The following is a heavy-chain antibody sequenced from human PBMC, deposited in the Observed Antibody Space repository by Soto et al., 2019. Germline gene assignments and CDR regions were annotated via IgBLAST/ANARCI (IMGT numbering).Heavy chain of an antibody. CDR1: GDSISSDTYY. CDR3: ARTRGGSKLMGGGHWFDP. D-gene: IGHD2-15*01. V-gene: IGHV4-39*01. J-gene: IGHJ5*02. CDR2: FFYSGTT. Sequence: PSETLSLTCTVSGDSISSDTYYWDWIRQPPGEGLEWIGTFFYSGTTYYNPSLKSRVTISVDTSKNQFSLKLNSATAADTAMYYCARTRGGSKLMGGGHWFDPWGQGTLVTVSS.